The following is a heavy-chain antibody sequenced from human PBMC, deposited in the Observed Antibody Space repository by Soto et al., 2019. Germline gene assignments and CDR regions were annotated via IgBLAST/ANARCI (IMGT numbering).Heavy chain of an antibody. CDR1: GASLSSGSYY. CDR2: FYYTGTT. Sequence: SETLSLTCTVSGASLSSGSYYWSWIRQPPGKGLEWTGYFYYTGTTKYNPSLESRVTISADTSKNQFSLNLTSVTAADTAVYYCARISYSVKDYWGQGALVTVSS. D-gene: IGHD2-15*01. V-gene: IGHV4-61*01. J-gene: IGHJ4*02. CDR3: ARISYSVKDY.